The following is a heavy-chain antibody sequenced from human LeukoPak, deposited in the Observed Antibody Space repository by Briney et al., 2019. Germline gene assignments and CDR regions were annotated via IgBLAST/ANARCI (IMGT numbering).Heavy chain of an antibody. V-gene: IGHV1-2*02. CDR2: INPNSGGT. CDR1: GYTFTSYY. J-gene: IGHJ4*02. D-gene: IGHD2-15*01. Sequence: ASVKVSCKASGYTFTSYYMHWVRQAPGQGLEWMGWINPNSGGTNYAQKFQGRVTMTRDTSISTAYMELRRLSSDDTAVYYCARDLIGYCSGGSCPHWGQGTLVTVSS. CDR3: ARDLIGYCSGGSCPH.